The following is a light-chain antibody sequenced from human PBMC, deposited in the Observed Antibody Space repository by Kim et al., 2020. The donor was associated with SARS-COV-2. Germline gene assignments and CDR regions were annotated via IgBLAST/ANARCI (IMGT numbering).Light chain of an antibody. CDR1: SGIDVGTYR. Sequence: QPVLTQPSSLSASPGASASLTCTLRSGIDVGTYRIYWYQQKPGSPPQYLLRYKSDSDKQQGSGVPSRFSGSKDASANAGILLISGLQSGDEADYYCVIWHSSAWVFGGGTQLTVL. CDR2: YKSDSDK. CDR3: VIWHSSAWV. V-gene: IGLV5-45*03. J-gene: IGLJ3*02.